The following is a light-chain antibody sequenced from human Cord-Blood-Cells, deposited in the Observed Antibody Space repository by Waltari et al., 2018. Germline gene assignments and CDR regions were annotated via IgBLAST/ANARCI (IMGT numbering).Light chain of an antibody. J-gene: IGKJ5*01. CDR2: DAS. CDR3: QQRSNWPPIT. Sequence: EIVFTQSPATLSLSPGERATLSCRASQSVSSYLAWYQQKPGQAPRLPIYDASNRATGIPARFSGSGSGTDFTLTISSLEPEDFAVYYCQQRSNWPPITFGQGTRLEIK. V-gene: IGKV3-11*01. CDR1: QSVSSY.